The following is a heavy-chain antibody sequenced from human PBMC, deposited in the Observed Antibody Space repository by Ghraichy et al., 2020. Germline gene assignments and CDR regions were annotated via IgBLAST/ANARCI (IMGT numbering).Heavy chain of an antibody. CDR1: ARSFSGYY. V-gene: IGHV4-34*01. D-gene: IGHD6-6*01. J-gene: IGHJ2*01. CDR3: AGRRAAPTYWFFDL. Sequence: SETLSLTFAVYARSFSGYYWSWIRQPPGKWLDWIGEVNHGGSTNYSPSLKSRVIISVDTSKNQFSLKLSSLTAADTAVYYCAGRRAAPTYWFFDLWGRGTLVTVSS. CDR2: VNHGGST.